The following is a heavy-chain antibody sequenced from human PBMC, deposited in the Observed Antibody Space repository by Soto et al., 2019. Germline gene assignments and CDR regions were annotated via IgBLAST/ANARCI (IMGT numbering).Heavy chain of an antibody. CDR1: GLSLTRSGVG. CDR3: AHRLGPRGSFDN. CDR2: IYWNDDK. J-gene: IGHJ4*02. Sequence: SGPTLVNPTETLTLTCTFSGLSLTRSGVGVGWIRQPPGKALEWLALIYWNDDKRYSPFLESRLTITKDTSKNQVVLTMTNMDPVDTATYFCAHRLGPRGSFDNWCQGLLVTVSS. V-gene: IGHV2-5*01.